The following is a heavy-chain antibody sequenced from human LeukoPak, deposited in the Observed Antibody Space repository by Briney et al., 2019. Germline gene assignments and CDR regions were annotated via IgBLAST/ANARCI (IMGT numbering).Heavy chain of an antibody. V-gene: IGHV5-51*01. CDR1: GYSFTSYW. CDR2: IYPGDSDT. J-gene: IGHJ6*04. Sequence: GESLKISCKGSGYSFTSYWIGWVRQMPGKGLEWMGIIYPGDSDTRYSPSFQGQVTISADKSISTAYLQWSSLKASDTAMYYCARLLPMARGVSYGMDVWGKGTTVTVSS. D-gene: IGHD3-10*01. CDR3: ARLLPMARGVSYGMDV.